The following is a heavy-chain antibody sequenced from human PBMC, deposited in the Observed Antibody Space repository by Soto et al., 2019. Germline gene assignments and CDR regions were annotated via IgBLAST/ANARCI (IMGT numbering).Heavy chain of an antibody. V-gene: IGHV4-4*02. CDR1: SGSISSSNW. J-gene: IGHJ4*02. CDR2: IYHSGST. Sequence: SETLSLTCAVSSGSISSSNWWSWVRQPPGKGLEWIGEIYHSGSTNYNPSLKSRVTISVDKSKNQFSLKLSSVTAADTAVYYCAREGEEAAAGSSHFDYWGQGTLVTVSS. CDR3: AREGEEAAAGSSHFDY. D-gene: IGHD6-13*01.